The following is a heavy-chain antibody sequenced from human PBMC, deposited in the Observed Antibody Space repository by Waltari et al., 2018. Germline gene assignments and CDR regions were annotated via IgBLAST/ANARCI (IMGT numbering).Heavy chain of an antibody. CDR2: ITYAGST. V-gene: IGHV3-23*01. D-gene: IGHD6-13*01. CDR1: KLALNNFG. Sequence: EVQLLESGGDWVQPGGALRVSCASSKLALNNFGVGWIRPAPGKGLEWVSSITYAGSTYYADSVKGRFTISRDTSANTVSLQMNSLRAEDTAVYYCAKRGQLLEFDSWGQGTLVTVSS. CDR3: AKRGQLLEFDS. J-gene: IGHJ4*02.